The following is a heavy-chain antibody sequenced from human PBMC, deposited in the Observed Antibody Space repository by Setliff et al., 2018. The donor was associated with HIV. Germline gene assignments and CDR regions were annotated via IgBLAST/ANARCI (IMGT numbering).Heavy chain of an antibody. D-gene: IGHD1-1*01. V-gene: IGHV4-4*09. CDR3: AKGYNWNNAYYGLDV. Sequence: SETLSLTCFVSGVSISDHYWGWIRQPPGKGLEWIGYIYSSGTTQYNPSVESRVTMSLDTSKNQFSLKLSSVTAADTAVYYCAKGYNWNNAYYGLDVWGQGTTVTVSS. CDR1: GVSISDHY. CDR2: IYSSGTT. J-gene: IGHJ6*02.